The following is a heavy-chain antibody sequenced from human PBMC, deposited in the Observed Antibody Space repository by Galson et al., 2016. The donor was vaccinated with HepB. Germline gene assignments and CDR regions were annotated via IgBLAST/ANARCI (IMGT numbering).Heavy chain of an antibody. V-gene: IGHV2-5*02. D-gene: IGHD6-13*01. J-gene: IGHJ4*02. CDR1: GFSLTTSGVG. CDR3: AHKRIAAAAAAYDY. Sequence: PALVKPTQTLTLTCTFSGFSLTTSGVGVGWIRQPPGQALEWLALIYWDDDKRFSPSLKSRLTITKDTSKNQVVLTMTNMDPVDTATYYCAHKRIAAAAAAYDYWGQGTLGSVSS. CDR2: IYWDDDK.